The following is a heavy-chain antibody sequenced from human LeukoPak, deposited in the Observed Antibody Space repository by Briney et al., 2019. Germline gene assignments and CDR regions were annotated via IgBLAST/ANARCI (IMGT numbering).Heavy chain of an antibody. CDR2: IYYSGST. Sequence: SETLSLTCTVSGGSISSSSYYWGWIRQPPGKGLEWIGSIYYSGSTYYNPSLKSRVTISVDTSKNQFSLKLSSVTAADTAVYYCGRETDFGVVTNWGQGTLVTVSS. J-gene: IGHJ4*02. D-gene: IGHD3-3*01. CDR3: GRETDFGVVTN. V-gene: IGHV4-39*02. CDR1: GGSISSSSYY.